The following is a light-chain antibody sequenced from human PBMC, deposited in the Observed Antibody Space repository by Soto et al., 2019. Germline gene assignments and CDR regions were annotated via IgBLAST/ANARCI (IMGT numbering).Light chain of an antibody. CDR1: QSISSW. CDR3: QLYNSYST. J-gene: IGKJ1*01. Sequence: DIQMTQSPSTLSASVGDRVTITCRASQSISSWLAWYQQKPGKAPKPLIYKASSLESGVPSRFSGSGAGTEFTLTISSLQPDDFATYYCQLYNSYSTFGQGTKVEIK. CDR2: KAS. V-gene: IGKV1-5*03.